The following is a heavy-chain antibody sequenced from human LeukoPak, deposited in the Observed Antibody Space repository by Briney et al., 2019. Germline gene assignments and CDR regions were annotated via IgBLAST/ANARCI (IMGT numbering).Heavy chain of an antibody. V-gene: IGHV4-34*01. CDR3: ARDHSRFLEWFLNWFDP. CDR2: VNHSGYT. J-gene: IGHJ5*02. CDR1: GVSFSTYY. D-gene: IGHD3-3*01. Sequence: PSETLSLTCDVSGVSFSTYYWSWIRQSPEKGLEWIGEVNHSGYTNYNPSLKSRVTISVDTSKNQFSLKLSSVTAADTAVYYCARDHSRFLEWFLNWFDPWGQGTLVTVSS.